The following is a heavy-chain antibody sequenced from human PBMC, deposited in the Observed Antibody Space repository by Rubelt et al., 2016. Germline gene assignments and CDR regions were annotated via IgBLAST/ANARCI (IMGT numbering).Heavy chain of an antibody. CDR2: INHSGST. Sequence: QVQLQQWGAGLLKPSETLSLTCAVYGGSFSGYYWSWIRQPPGEGLEWVGAINHSGSTNYNPSLKRRVTISVDTSKNQFSLKLSSVTAADTAVYYCASVQVVPAAIGDVAFDIWGQGTMVTVSS. V-gene: IGHV4-34*01. CDR3: ASVQVVPAAIGDVAFDI. D-gene: IGHD2-2*01. J-gene: IGHJ3*02. CDR1: GGSFSGYY.